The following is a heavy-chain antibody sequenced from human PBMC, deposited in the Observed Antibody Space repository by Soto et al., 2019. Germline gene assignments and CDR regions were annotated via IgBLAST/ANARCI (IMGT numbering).Heavy chain of an antibody. J-gene: IGHJ6*02. Sequence: GGSLRLSCAASGFTFSSYAMSWVRQAPGKGLEWVSAISGSGGSTYYADSVKGRFTISRDNSKNTLYLQMNSLRAEDTAVYYCASEYCSGGSCHYYGMDVWGQGTTVTVSS. V-gene: IGHV3-23*01. CDR1: GFTFSSYA. CDR2: ISGSGGST. D-gene: IGHD2-15*01. CDR3: ASEYCSGGSCHYYGMDV.